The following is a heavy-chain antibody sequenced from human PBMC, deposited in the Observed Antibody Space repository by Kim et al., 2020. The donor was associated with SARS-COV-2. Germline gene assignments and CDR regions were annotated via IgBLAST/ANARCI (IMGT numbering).Heavy chain of an antibody. CDR3: VRGASSRLGYCNRFSCYTFDY. V-gene: IGHV4-39*07. J-gene: IGHJ4*02. CDR2: IYLSGST. CDR1: GGSISSNSDY. D-gene: IGHD2-15*01. Sequence: SETLSLTCTVSGGSISSNSDYWGWIRQPPGKGLEWIGIIYLSGSTYYKPSLKSRATISVDSENQFSLKLTSVTAADTAVYYCVRGASSRLGYCNRFSCYTFDYWGQGTQVTVSS.